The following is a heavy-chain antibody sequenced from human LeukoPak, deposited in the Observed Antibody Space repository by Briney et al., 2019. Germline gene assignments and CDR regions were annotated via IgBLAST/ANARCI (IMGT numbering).Heavy chain of an antibody. V-gene: IGHV3-11*01. CDR3: ARGGLRIAAAV. D-gene: IGHD6-13*01. J-gene: IGHJ4*02. CDR1: GLSFSDSY. Sequence: GGSLRLSCVVSGLSFSDSYMTWIRQAPGKGLEWVSHISISGSFISYADSVKGRFTISRDNAKNSLYLQMNSLRAEDTAVYYCARGGLRIAAAVWGQGTLVTVSS. CDR2: ISISGSFI.